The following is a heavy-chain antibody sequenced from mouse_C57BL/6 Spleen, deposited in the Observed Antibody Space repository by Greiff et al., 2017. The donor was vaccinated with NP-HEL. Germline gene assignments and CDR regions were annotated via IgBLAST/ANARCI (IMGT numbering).Heavy chain of an antibody. CDR3: AKLTGRYFDV. D-gene: IGHD4-1*01. CDR1: GYSITSGYY. Sequence: EVKLLESGPGLVKPSQSLSLTCSVTGYSITSGYYWNWIRQFPGNKLEWMGYISYDGSNNYNPSLKNRISITRDTSKNQFFLKLNSVTTEDTATYYCAKLTGRYFDVWGTGTTVTVSS. J-gene: IGHJ1*03. V-gene: IGHV3-6*01. CDR2: ISYDGSN.